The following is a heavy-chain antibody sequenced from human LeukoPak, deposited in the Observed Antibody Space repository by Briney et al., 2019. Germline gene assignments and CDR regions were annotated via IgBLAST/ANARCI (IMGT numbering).Heavy chain of an antibody. CDR1: GYTFTSYD. J-gene: IGHJ6*02. Sequence: ASVKVSCKASGYTFTSYDINWVRQATGQGLEWMGWMSPNSGNTGYAQKFQGRVTMTRNTSISTAYMELSSLRSEDTAVYYCARDYYDSSGYYYYYYYGMDVWGQGTTVTVSS. V-gene: IGHV1-8*01. CDR2: MSPNSGNT. D-gene: IGHD3-22*01. CDR3: ARDYYDSSGYYYYYYYGMDV.